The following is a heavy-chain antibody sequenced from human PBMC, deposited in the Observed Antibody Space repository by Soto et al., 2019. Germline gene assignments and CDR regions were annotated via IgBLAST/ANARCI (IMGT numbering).Heavy chain of an antibody. CDR2: IYYSGST. CDR1: GGSISSYY. V-gene: IGHV4-59*01. Sequence: SQTLSLTCTVSGGSISSYYWSWIRQPPGKGLEWIGYIYYSGSTNYNPSLKSRVTISVDTSKNQFSLKLSSVTAADTAVYYCARVSYGQILGTYYFDYWGQGTLVTVSS. CDR3: ARVSYGQILGTYYFDY. D-gene: IGHD3-10*01. J-gene: IGHJ4*02.